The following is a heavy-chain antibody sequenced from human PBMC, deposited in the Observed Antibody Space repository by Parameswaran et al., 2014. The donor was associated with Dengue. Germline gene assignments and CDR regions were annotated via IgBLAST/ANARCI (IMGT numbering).Heavy chain of an antibody. CDR3: ARQPTRWYYYMDV. D-gene: IGHD5-24*01. Sequence: WIRQPPGKGLEWIGSIYHYGSTYYNPSLKSRVTISVDTSKNQFSLKLSSVTAADTAVYYCARQPTRWYYYMDVWAKGTTVTVSS. J-gene: IGHJ6*03. V-gene: IGHV4-38-2*01. CDR2: IYHYGST.